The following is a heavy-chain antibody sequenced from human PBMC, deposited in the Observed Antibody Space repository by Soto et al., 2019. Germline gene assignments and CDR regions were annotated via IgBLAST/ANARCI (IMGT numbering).Heavy chain of an antibody. Sequence: EVQLLESGGSLVQPGGSLRLSGAASGFTFSSYAMSWVRQGPGKGLEWVSAISDSGGTTYYADSVKGRFTISRDNSKSTLYLQMNSLRDEETAIYYCARSSSSSGPWGQGTLVTVSS. J-gene: IGHJ4*02. V-gene: IGHV3-23*01. D-gene: IGHD6-6*01. CDR2: ISDSGGTT. CDR1: GFTFSSYA. CDR3: ARSSSSSGP.